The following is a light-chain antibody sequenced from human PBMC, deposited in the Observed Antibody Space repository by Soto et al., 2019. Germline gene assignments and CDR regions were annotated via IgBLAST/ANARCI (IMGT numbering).Light chain of an antibody. Sequence: EIVLTQSPGTLSLPPGERAALSCRASQSVSTNYLAWYQQKPGQAPRVLIYDASTRATGIPDRFSGSGSGTDFTLTISRLEPEDFALYYCQQYGSSPRTFGQWTKVEIK. J-gene: IGKJ1*01. V-gene: IGKV3-20*01. CDR2: DAS. CDR3: QQYGSSPRT. CDR1: QSVSTNY.